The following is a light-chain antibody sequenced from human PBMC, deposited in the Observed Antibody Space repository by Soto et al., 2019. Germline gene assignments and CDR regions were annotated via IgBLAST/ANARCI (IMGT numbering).Light chain of an antibody. V-gene: IGKV4-1*01. J-gene: IGKJ2*01. CDR3: LQYYSTPLYT. CDR1: QSVLYSSNNKNY. CDR2: WAS. Sequence: DIVMTQSPDSLALSLGERATINYKSSQSVLYSSNNKNYLAWYQQKPGQPPKLLFYWASTRESGVPDRFSGSGSGTDFTLTISSLQAEDVAVYYCLQYYSTPLYTFGQGTKLEIK.